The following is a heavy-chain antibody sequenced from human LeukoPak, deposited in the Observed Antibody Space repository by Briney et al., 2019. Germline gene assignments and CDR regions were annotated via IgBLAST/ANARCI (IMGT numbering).Heavy chain of an antibody. V-gene: IGHV5-51*01. CDR1: AYSFTSYW. Sequence: GDSLKISCATSAYSFTSYWIAWVRHKPGQDLEWMGIVYPSDSDTRYSPSFQGQVTISVDKSSKTAYFQWSSLEASDSAMYYCARRGDMDLAGHFQYWGQGTLLTASS. CDR3: ARRGDMDLAGHFQY. D-gene: IGHD7-27*01. CDR2: VYPSDSDT. J-gene: IGHJ1*01.